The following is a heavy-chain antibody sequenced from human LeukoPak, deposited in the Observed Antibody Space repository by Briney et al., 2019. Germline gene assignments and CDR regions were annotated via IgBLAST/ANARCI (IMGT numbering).Heavy chain of an antibody. CDR2: IIPIFGTA. CDR3: ASITSRDYDFWSGTNWFDP. J-gene: IGHJ5*02. V-gene: IGHV1-69*13. D-gene: IGHD3-3*01. Sequence: SVKVSCKASGGTFSSYAISWVRQAPRQGLEWMGGIIPIFGTANYAQKFQGRVTITADESTSTAYMELSSLRSEDTAVYYCASITSRDYDFWSGTNWFDPWGQGTLVTVSS. CDR1: GGTFSSYA.